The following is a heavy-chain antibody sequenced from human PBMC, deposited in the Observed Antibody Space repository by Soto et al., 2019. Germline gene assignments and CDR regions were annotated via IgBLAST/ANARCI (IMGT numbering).Heavy chain of an antibody. CDR1: GYTFTSYY. V-gene: IGHV1-46*01. Sequence: ASVKVSCKASGYTFTSYYMHWVRQAPGQGLEWMGIINPSGGSTSYAQKFQGRVTMTRDTSTSTVYMELSSLRSEDTAVYYCTGSRRGTGVDFDFWGQGTPVTVSS. D-gene: IGHD7-27*01. CDR3: TGSRRGTGVDFDF. J-gene: IGHJ4*02. CDR2: INPSGGST.